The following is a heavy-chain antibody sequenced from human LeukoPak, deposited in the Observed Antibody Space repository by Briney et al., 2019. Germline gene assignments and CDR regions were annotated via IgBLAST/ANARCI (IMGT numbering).Heavy chain of an antibody. V-gene: IGHV3-7*05. CDR3: ARDNSQRVRFDP. CDR1: GDTLRSYW. CDR2: INQNESEK. J-gene: IGHJ5*02. D-gene: IGHD4-23*01. Sequence: GGCLRLSRADPGDTLRSYWTRWGPEAPEKGGGWVSNINQNESEKYYVDSVKGRFTISRDNAKNSLYLQMNSLRAEDTAVYYCARDNSQRVRFDPWGQGTLVTVSS.